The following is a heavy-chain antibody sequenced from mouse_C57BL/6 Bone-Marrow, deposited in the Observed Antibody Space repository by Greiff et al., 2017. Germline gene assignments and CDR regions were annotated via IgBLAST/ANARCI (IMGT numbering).Heavy chain of an antibody. Sequence: EVMLVESGGGLVKPGGSLKLSCAASGFTFSSYAMSWVRQTPEKRLEWVATISDGGSYTYYPDNVKGRFTISRDNAKNTLYLQMSSLKSEDTAMYYCARHGDGYPFAYWGQGTLVTVSA. CDR1: GFTFSSYA. V-gene: IGHV5-4*03. CDR2: ISDGGSYT. D-gene: IGHD2-3*01. J-gene: IGHJ3*01. CDR3: ARHGDGYPFAY.